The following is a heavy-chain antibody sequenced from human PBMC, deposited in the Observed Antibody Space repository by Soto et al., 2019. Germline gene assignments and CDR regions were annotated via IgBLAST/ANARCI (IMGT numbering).Heavy chain of an antibody. CDR1: GYTFTSYA. D-gene: IGHD2-15*01. CDR2: IKAGNGNT. J-gene: IGHJ6*01. V-gene: IGHV1-3*01. CDR3: ATRSVVGEYYHYYGMDV. Sequence: AAVKSSFKASGYTFTSYAMHWVRQAPGQRLDCMGWIKAGNGNTKYSQKFQGRVTITRDTSASTAYMELSSLRSEDTAVYYCATRSVVGEYYHYYGMDVSRQCTTVTVSS.